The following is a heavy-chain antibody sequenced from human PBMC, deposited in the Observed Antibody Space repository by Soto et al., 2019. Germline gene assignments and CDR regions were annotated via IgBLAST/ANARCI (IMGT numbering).Heavy chain of an antibody. Sequence: QVQLVESGGGVVQPGRSPRLSCAASGFTFSSYGMHWVRQAPGKGLEWVAVIWYDGSNKYYADSVKGRFTISRDNSKNTLYLQMNSLRAEDTAVYYCARGAGGNYDFWSGYYGWGQGTLVTVSS. CDR1: GFTFSSYG. J-gene: IGHJ4*02. V-gene: IGHV3-33*01. D-gene: IGHD3-3*01. CDR3: ARGAGGNYDFWSGYYG. CDR2: IWYDGSNK.